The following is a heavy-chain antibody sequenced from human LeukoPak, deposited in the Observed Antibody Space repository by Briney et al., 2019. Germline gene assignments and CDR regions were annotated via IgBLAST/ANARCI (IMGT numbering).Heavy chain of an antibody. CDR1: GASISSSGYY. Sequence: SETLSLTCAVSGASISSSGYYWGWIRQPPGKGLEWIGSIYSNGNTYYKPSLKSRVTISVDTSKNQFSLKLSSVSAADTAVYYCARHANYCTSTSCYTAYYYYMDVWGKGTTVTVSS. D-gene: IGHD2-2*02. V-gene: IGHV4-39*01. CDR2: IYSNGNT. CDR3: ARHANYCTSTSCYTAYYYYMDV. J-gene: IGHJ6*03.